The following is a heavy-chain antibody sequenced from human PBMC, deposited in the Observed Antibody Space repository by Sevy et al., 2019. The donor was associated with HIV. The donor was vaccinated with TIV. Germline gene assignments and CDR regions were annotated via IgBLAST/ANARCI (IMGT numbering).Heavy chain of an antibody. CDR3: AIGGPNQQQLDYFDH. V-gene: IGHV4-59*02. CDR1: GVSVSPYY. J-gene: IGHJ4*02. Sequence: SETLSLTCTVSGVSVSPYYWAWIRLPPGKGLECVAFRGSTNYNPTLKSRATTSVDTSKNQFSLKLSSVTAADTAIYYCAIGGPNQQQLDYFDHWGQGTLVTVSS. D-gene: IGHD1-1*01. CDR2: RGST.